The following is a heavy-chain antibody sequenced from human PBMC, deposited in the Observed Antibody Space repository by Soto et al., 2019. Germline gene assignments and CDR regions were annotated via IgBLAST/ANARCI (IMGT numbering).Heavy chain of an antibody. Sequence: QVQLQESGPGLVKPSETLSLTCTVFGGSIRPYYWSWIRQPPGKELEWIGYIYYTGSTNYSPSLKSRVTMSLDTSKNLLSLKLNSVTAADTAVYYCARGSPFSSSFPLDYWGQGSLVAVSS. D-gene: IGHD6-6*01. CDR1: GGSIRPYY. J-gene: IGHJ4*02. CDR3: ARGSPFSSSFPLDY. V-gene: IGHV4-59*12. CDR2: IYYTGST.